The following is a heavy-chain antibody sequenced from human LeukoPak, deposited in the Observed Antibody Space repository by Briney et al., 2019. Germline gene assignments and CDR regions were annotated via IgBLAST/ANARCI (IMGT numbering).Heavy chain of an antibody. CDR2: ISGSGGST. J-gene: IGHJ4*02. CDR1: GFTFSSYA. V-gene: IGHV3-23*01. D-gene: IGHD3-3*01. Sequence: GGSLRLSCAASGFTFSSYAISWVRQAPGKGLEWVSAISGSGGSTYYADSVKGRFTISRDNSKNTLYLQMNSLRAEDTAVYYCAKVFGVVIKRPLDYWGQGTLVTVSS. CDR3: AKVFGVVIKRPLDY.